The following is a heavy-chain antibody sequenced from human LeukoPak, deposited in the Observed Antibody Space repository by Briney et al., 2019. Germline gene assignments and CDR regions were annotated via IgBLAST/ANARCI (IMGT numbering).Heavy chain of an antibody. CDR1: GYTFTSYG. Sequence: ASVKVSCKASGYTFTSYGISWVRQAPGQGLEWMGWISAYNGNTNYAQKLQGRVTVTTDTSTSTAYMELRSLRSDDTAVYYCARRPNIGNWFDPWGQGTLVTVSS. J-gene: IGHJ5*02. V-gene: IGHV1-18*01. CDR3: ARRPNIGNWFDP. CDR2: ISAYNGNT.